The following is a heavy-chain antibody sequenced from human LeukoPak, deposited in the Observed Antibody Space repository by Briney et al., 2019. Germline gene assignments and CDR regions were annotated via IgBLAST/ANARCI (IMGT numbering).Heavy chain of an antibody. CDR2: IYYSGST. CDR1: GGSISSSSYY. CDR3: ARARTSWKIAAAGYNWFDP. J-gene: IGHJ5*02. D-gene: IGHD6-13*01. V-gene: IGHV4-39*01. Sequence: PSETLSLTCTVSGGSISSSSYYWGWIRQPPGKGLEWIGGIYYSGSTYYNPSLKSRVTISVDTSKNQFSLKLSSVTAADTAVYYCARARTSWKIAAAGYNWFDPWGQGTLVTVSS.